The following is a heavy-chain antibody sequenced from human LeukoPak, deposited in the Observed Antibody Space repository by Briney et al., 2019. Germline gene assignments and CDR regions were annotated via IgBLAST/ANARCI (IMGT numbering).Heavy chain of an antibody. CDR1: GYIFTYYG. Sequence: ASVTVSCTPSGYIFTYYGITWVRQAPGQGLDWVGWISPYNNNTHYAQKFQGRVALTTGASTSTVYMLMPELRSDDSGIYYCARAVNWGRGYLGFWGQGSLVTVSS. CDR3: ARAVNWGRGYLGF. D-gene: IGHD3-16*01. J-gene: IGHJ4*02. CDR2: ISPYNNNT. V-gene: IGHV1-18*01.